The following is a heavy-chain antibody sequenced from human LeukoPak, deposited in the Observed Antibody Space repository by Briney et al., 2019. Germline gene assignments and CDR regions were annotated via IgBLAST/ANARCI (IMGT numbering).Heavy chain of an antibody. J-gene: IGHJ4*02. D-gene: IGHD6-13*01. CDR3: SIRIAASDFDY. V-gene: IGHV3-53*01. CDR1: GFTVRNNY. Sequence: GGSLRLSCAASGFTVRNNYMSWVRQAPGKGLEWVSVIFGEGGAYYADPVRGRYTISRNNYKNTLYLKMNSMRAEDTAVYYCSIRIAASDFDYWGQGTLVTVSS. CDR2: IFGEGGA.